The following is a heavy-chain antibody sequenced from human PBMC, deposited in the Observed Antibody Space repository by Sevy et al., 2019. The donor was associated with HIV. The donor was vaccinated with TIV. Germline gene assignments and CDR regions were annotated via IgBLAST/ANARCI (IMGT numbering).Heavy chain of an antibody. CDR2: VTHSGST. Sequence: SETLSLTCGIYGGSLNNYDWSWIRQPPGKGLEWIGEVTHSGSTNYNPTLKSRLTMSLDTSKNQFSLKPTSVTAADTAVYYCARWRGTRVTMLVVVTTGYFDYWGQGTLVTVSS. CDR1: GGSLNNYD. CDR3: ARWRGTRVTMLVVVTTGYFDY. D-gene: IGHD3-22*01. J-gene: IGHJ4*02. V-gene: IGHV4-34*01.